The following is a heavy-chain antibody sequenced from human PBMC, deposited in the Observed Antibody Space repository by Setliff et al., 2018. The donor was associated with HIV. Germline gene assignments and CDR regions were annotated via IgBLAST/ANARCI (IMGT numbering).Heavy chain of an antibody. CDR2: INEDGNEK. CDR1: GFSFSGFW. V-gene: IGHV3-7*03. J-gene: IGHJ5*02. CDR3: AALSLRTNTVYGVISTRFDP. D-gene: IGHD2-21*01. Sequence: LRPSCAASGFSFSGFWMSWARQAPGKGLEWVANINEDGNEKYYEGSVKGRFTISRDNAKNSLTLQMNSLRADDTAVYYCAALSLRTNTVYGVISTRFDPWGQGTLVTVSS.